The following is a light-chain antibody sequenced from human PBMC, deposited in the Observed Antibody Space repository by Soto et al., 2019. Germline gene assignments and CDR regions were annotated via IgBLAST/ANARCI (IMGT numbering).Light chain of an antibody. CDR3: SSYAGSNNVV. CDR2: EVT. V-gene: IGLV2-8*01. J-gene: IGLJ1*01. Sequence: QSVLTQPPSASGFPGQSVTISCTRTSSHVGYYDYVSWYQQHPGKAPKLVTYEVTKRPSGVPDRVSASKSGNTASLTASGLRAEDEADYYCSSYAGSNNVVFGRGTKVTVL. CDR1: SSHVGYYDY.